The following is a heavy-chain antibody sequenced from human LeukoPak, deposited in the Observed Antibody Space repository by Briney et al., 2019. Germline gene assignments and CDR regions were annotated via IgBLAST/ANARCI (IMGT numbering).Heavy chain of an antibody. CDR1: GGSISSGGYY. D-gene: IGHD3-3*01. J-gene: IGHJ4*02. V-gene: IGHV4-31*03. CDR2: IYYSGST. Sequence: SQTLSLTCTVPGGSISSGGYYWSWVRQHPGKGLEWIGYIYYSGSTYYNPSLKSRVTISVDTSKNQFSLKLSSVTAADTAVCYCARENSRGEWLPDIDYWGQGTLVTVSS. CDR3: ARENSRGEWLPDIDY.